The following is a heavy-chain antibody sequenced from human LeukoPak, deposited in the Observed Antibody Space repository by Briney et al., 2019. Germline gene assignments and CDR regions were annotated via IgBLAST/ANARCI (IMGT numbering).Heavy chain of an antibody. CDR3: ARVGGTNYYYYGMDV. J-gene: IGHJ6*02. V-gene: IGHV4-31*03. Sequence: SQTLSLTCTVSGGSISSGGYYWRWIRQHPGKGLEWIGYIYYSGSTYYNPSLKSRVTISVDTSKNQFSLKLSSVTAADMAVYYCARVGGTNYYYYGMDVWGQGTTVTVSS. D-gene: IGHD3-10*01. CDR2: IYYSGST. CDR1: GGSISSGGYY.